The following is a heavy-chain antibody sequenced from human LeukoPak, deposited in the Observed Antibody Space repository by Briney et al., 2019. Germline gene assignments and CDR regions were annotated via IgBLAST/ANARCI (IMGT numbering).Heavy chain of an antibody. CDR1: GGSFSGYY. J-gene: IGHJ4*02. CDR3: ARRYDFWSGYPPPLDY. Sequence: SETLSLTCAVYGGSFSGYYWSWIRQPPGKGLEWIGQINPSRNTNYNPFLKSRVTISVDTSKKQFSLKLSSVTAADTAVYYCARRYDFWSGYPPPLDYWGQGTLVTVSS. D-gene: IGHD3-3*01. V-gene: IGHV4-34*01. CDR2: INPSRNT.